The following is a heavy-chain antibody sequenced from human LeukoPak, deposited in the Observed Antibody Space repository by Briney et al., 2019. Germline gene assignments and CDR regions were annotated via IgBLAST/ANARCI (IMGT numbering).Heavy chain of an antibody. V-gene: IGHV2-70*11. J-gene: IGHJ4*02. CDR2: IDWDDDK. CDR3: ARIHFANNGGGNLFFDY. CDR1: GFSLSTSGMC. D-gene: IGHD4-23*01. Sequence: SGPALVKPTQTLTLTCTFSGFSLSTSGMCVSWIRQPPGKTLEWLARIDWDDDKYYSTSLKTRLTISKDTSKNQVVLTMTNMDPVDTATYYCARIHFANNGGGNLFFDYWGQGTLVTVSS.